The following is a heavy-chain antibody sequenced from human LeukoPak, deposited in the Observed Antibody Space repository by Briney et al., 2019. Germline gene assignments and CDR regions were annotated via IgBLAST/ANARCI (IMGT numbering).Heavy chain of an antibody. D-gene: IGHD6-13*01. Sequence: PGGSLRLSCAASGFTFSSYWMSWVRQAPGKGLEWVANIKQDGSEKYYVDSVKGRFTISRGNAKNSLYLQMNSLRAEDTAVYYCARVGPTAAGLVGTNWFDPWGQGTLVTVSS. CDR2: IKQDGSEK. CDR3: ARVGPTAAGLVGTNWFDP. CDR1: GFTFSSYW. V-gene: IGHV3-7*01. J-gene: IGHJ5*02.